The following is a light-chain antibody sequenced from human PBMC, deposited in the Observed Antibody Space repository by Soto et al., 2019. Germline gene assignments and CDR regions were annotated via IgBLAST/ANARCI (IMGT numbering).Light chain of an antibody. CDR1: SSDVGAYTS. Sequence: QSVLTQPRSVSGSPGQSVTISCTGSSSDVGAYTSVSWYQQHPGKAPKLMIYEVSNRPSGVSRRFSGSKSGNTASLTISGLQAEDEAHYYCSSYTSDNRNYVFGTGTKVTVL. CDR2: EVS. CDR3: SSYTSDNRNYV. V-gene: IGLV2-14*01. J-gene: IGLJ1*01.